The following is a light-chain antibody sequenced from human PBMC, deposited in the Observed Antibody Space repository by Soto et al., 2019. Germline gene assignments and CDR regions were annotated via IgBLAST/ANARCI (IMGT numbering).Light chain of an antibody. J-gene: IGKJ3*01. CDR1: QSVLYSSNNKNY. CDR2: WAS. Sequence: DIVMTQSPDSLAVSLGERATINCKSSQSVLYSSNNKNYLAWYQQKPGQPPKLLIYWASTRESGVPDRFSGSGSGTDFTLTSSSLQAEDVAVYYCQKYYSTPWTFGPGTKVDIK. V-gene: IGKV4-1*01. CDR3: QKYYSTPWT.